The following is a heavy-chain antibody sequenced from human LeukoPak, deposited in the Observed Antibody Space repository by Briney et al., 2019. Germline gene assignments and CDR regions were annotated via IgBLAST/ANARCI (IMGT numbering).Heavy chain of an antibody. J-gene: IGHJ5*02. V-gene: IGHV4-59*01. Sequence: SETLSLTCTVSGGSISSYYWSWIRQPPGKGLEWIGYIYYSGSTNYNPSLKSRVTISVDTSKNQFSLKLSSVTAADTAVYYCARDRYPCSGGSCYPNWFGPWGQGTLVTVSS. CDR1: GGSISSYY. CDR2: IYYSGST. CDR3: ARDRYPCSGGSCYPNWFGP. D-gene: IGHD2-15*01.